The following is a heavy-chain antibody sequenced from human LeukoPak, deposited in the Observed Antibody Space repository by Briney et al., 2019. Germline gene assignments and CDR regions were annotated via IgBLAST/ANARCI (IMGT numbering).Heavy chain of an antibody. V-gene: IGHV6-1*01. CDR2: TYYRSKWYN. CDR3: AKEYCSNSVCHSLDY. D-gene: IGHD2-8*01. J-gene: IGHJ4*02. Sequence: SQTLSLTCAISGDSFSSNSAAWNWIRQSPSRGLEWLVRTYYRSKWYNDYAASVKSRITIDPDTSKNQFSLQLSSLTPEDTAVYYCAKEYCSNSVCHSLDYWGQGTLVTVSS. CDR1: GDSFSSNSAA.